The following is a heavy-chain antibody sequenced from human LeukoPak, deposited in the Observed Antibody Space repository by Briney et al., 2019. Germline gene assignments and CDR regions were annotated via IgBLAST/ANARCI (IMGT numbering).Heavy chain of an antibody. V-gene: IGHV4-59*01. D-gene: IGHD1-26*01. J-gene: IGHJ4*02. CDR1: GGSISSYY. Sequence: LETLSLTCTVSGGSISSYYWSWIRQPPGKGLEWIGYIYYSGSTNYNPSRKSRVTISVDTSRNQFSLKLSSVTAADTAVYYCARGSGSYDYWGQGTLVTVSS. CDR3: ARGSGSYDY. CDR2: IYYSGST.